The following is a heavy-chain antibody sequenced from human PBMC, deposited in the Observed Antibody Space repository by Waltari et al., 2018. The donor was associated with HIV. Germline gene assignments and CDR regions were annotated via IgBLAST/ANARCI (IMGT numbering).Heavy chain of an antibody. V-gene: IGHV3-48*03. Sequence: EVWLVGSGGWFVRQGGSLVVSFALSGFRFGSYGLSWVRRAPGNGLKWISFISSDSSIIFEAYSVEGRLAISTNNAKNSTYLQMLSLSPEETGVYFCAGDRKVAGGQFLRQRYFDYWGQGTPVTVSS. D-gene: IGHD6-25*01. CDR2: ISSDSSII. CDR1: GFRFGSYG. J-gene: IGHJ4*02. CDR3: AGDRKVAGGQFLRQRYFDY.